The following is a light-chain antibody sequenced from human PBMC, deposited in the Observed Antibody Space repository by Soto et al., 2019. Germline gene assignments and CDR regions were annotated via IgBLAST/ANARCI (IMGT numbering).Light chain of an antibody. CDR1: HDIGNY. J-gene: IGKJ5*01. CDR2: DAS. V-gene: IGKV1-33*01. Sequence: DIQMTQSPSSLSASVGDRITITCQASHDIGNYLNWYQQKPGKAPKLLIYDASTVESGVPSRFSGSGSGTDFTFTISSLQPEDFATYYCQQYDNLPITFGQGTRLENK. CDR3: QQYDNLPIT.